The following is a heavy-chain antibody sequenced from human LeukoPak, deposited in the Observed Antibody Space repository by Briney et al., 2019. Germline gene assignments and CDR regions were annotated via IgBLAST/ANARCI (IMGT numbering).Heavy chain of an antibody. V-gene: IGHV3-23*01. J-gene: IGHJ4*02. Sequence: GGSLRLSCAASGFTLSSYAMSWVRQAPGKGLEWVSGISGSGGNTYYADSVKGRFTISRDNSKNTLYLQMNSLGAEDTAVYYCAKHRAAVVTDFDYWGQGTLVTVSS. CDR2: ISGSGGNT. D-gene: IGHD4-23*01. CDR1: GFTLSSYA. CDR3: AKHRAAVVTDFDY.